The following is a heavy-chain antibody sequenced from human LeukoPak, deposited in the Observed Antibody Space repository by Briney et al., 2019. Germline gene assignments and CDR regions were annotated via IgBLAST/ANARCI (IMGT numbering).Heavy chain of an antibody. J-gene: IGHJ2*01. CDR1: GGSISSGGYY. D-gene: IGHD2/OR15-2a*01. V-gene: IGHV4-31*03. Sequence: SETLSLTCTVSGGSISSGGYYWSWIRQHPGKGLEWIGYIYYSGSTYYNPSLKSRVTISVDTSKNQFSLKLSSVTAADTAVYYCAREGRGPRLSDPWGRGTLVTVSS. CDR2: IYYSGST. CDR3: AREGRGPRLSDP.